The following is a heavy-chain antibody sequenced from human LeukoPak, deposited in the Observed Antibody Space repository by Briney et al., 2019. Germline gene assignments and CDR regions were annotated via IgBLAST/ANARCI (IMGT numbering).Heavy chain of an antibody. CDR2: ISTFNGNT. CDR3: ARGNWNDPKVHSDY. V-gene: IGHV1-18*01. J-gene: IGHJ4*02. D-gene: IGHD1-1*01. CDR1: GYTFISYS. Sequence: GASVKVSCEASGYTFISYSITWVRQAPGQGLEWMGWISTFNGNTKYAQKFQGRVTLTTDTSTSTAFLELRSLSSDDTAIYYCARGNWNDPKVHSDYWGQGTLVTVSS.